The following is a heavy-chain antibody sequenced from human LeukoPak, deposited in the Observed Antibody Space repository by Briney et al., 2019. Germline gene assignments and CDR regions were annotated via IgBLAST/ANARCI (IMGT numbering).Heavy chain of an antibody. Sequence: PGGSLRLSCAASGFTFSSYSMNWVRQAPGKGLEWVSYISSSSSTIYYADSVKGRFTISRDNAKNSLYLQMNSLRAEDTAVYYCARPEGRYYCSGGSCYLPYYYMDVWGKGTTVTVSS. D-gene: IGHD2-15*01. CDR3: ARPEGRYYCSGGSCYLPYYYMDV. CDR1: GFTFSSYS. J-gene: IGHJ6*03. CDR2: ISSSSSTI. V-gene: IGHV3-48*01.